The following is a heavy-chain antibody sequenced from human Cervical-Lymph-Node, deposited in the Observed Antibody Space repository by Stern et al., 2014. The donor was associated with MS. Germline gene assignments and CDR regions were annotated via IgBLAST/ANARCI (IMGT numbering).Heavy chain of an antibody. V-gene: IGHV7-4-1*02. D-gene: IGHD2-2*01. J-gene: IGHJ4*02. Sequence: QVQLVQSGSELKKPGASVKVSCKASGYTFTRNAMNWVRQAPGQRLEWMGWINTNTGNTTYAQGFTGRFVFSLDTSVSPAYLQISSLKAEDTAIYYCARVKPAAILDYWGQGTLVTVSS. CDR1: GYTFTRNA. CDR3: ARVKPAAILDY. CDR2: INTNTGNT.